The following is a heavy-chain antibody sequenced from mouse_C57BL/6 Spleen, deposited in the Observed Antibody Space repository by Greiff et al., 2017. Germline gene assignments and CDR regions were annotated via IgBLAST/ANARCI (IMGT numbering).Heavy chain of an antibody. CDR1: GYTFTSYW. D-gene: IGHD1-1*01. CDR2: IDPSDSYT. J-gene: IGHJ3*01. Sequence: VQLQQPGAELVRPGTSVKLSCKASGYTFTSYWMHWVKQRPGQGLEWIGVIDPSDSYTNYNQKFKGKATLTVDTSSSTAYRQLSSLPSADSAVYYCARNYGSSPWFAYWGQGTLVTVAA. CDR3: ARNYGSSPWFAY. V-gene: IGHV1-59*01.